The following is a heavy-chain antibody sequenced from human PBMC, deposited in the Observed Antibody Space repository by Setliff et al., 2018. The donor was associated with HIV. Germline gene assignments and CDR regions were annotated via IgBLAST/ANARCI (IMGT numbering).Heavy chain of an antibody. V-gene: IGHV1-3*01. CDR3: ASDRGDTMILVVTTGAFDI. J-gene: IGHJ3*02. D-gene: IGHD3-22*01. Sequence: ASVKVSCKASGYTFTKYGMHWVRQAPGQRLEWMGWINAANGSTEYSQKFQGRVTITRDTSANTAYMELSSLRSEDTAVYYCASDRGDTMILVVTTGAFDIWGQGTMVTVSS. CDR1: GYTFTKYG. CDR2: INAANGST.